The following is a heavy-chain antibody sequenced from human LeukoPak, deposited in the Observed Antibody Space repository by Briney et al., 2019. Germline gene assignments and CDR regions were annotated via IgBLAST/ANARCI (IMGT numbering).Heavy chain of an antibody. CDR1: GFTFSRYG. CDR2: ISSDGNNK. J-gene: IGHJ6*02. V-gene: IGHV3-30*03. CDR3: ARDPVVVVPAVTPGSSSYYYYTSLDV. Sequence: GGSLRLSCSASGFTFSRYGMHWVRQAPGKGLEWVAIISSDGNNKNYADSVQGRFTISRDNASNSLSLHISSLSAEDTGVYYCARDPVVVVPAVTPGSSSYYYYTSLDVWGQGTTVTVSS. D-gene: IGHD2-2*01.